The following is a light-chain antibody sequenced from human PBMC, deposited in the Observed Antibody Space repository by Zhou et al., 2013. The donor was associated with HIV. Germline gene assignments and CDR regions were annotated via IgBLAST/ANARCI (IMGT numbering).Light chain of an antibody. Sequence: DIVMTQSPLSLPVIPGEPASISCRSSQSLSVGNGLNYLDWYLQKPGQSPQLLIYLGSNRASGVPDRFSGSGSGTDFTLKISRVEAEDVGVYYCMQTLQTPSYTFGQGTKLEI. V-gene: IGKV2-28*01. CDR1: QSLSVGNGLNY. CDR2: LGS. CDR3: MQTLQTPSYT. J-gene: IGKJ2*01.